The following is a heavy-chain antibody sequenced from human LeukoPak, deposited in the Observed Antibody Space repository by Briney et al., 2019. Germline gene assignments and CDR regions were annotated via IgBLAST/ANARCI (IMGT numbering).Heavy chain of an antibody. J-gene: IGHJ3*02. D-gene: IGHD3-22*01. V-gene: IGHV4-59*01. Sequence: SETLSLTCTVSGVSISSYYWSWIRQPPGKGLEWIGYIYYSGSTNYNPSLKSRVTISVDTSKNQFSLKLSSVTAADTAVYYCARTMIAQRGAFDIWGQGTMVTVSS. CDR3: ARTMIAQRGAFDI. CDR2: IYYSGST. CDR1: GVSISSYY.